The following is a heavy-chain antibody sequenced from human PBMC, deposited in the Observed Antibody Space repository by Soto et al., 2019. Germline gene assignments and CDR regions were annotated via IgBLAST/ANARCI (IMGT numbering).Heavy chain of an antibody. CDR3: ARDPYPYYYDSSGYYGMDV. CDR1: RDSVSISG. Sequence: ASVEVGRASSRDSVSISGVGVVRKTPGPGLEWMGWISAYNGNTNYAQKLQGRVTITTDTSTSTAYMELRSLRSDDTAVYYCARDPYPYYYDSSGYYGMDVWGQGTTVTVSS. V-gene: IGHV1-18*01. CDR2: ISAYNGNT. D-gene: IGHD3-22*01. J-gene: IGHJ6*02.